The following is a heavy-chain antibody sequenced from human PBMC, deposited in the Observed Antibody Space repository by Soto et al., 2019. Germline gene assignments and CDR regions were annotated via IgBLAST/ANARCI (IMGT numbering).Heavy chain of an antibody. CDR1: GYSFTSYW. CDR3: ARTSVVPAAPSYYYYGMAV. V-gene: IGHV5-10-1*01. D-gene: IGHD2-2*01. Sequence: PGESLKISCKGSGYSFTSYWISWVRQMPGKGLEWMGRIDPSDSYTNYSPSFQGHVTISADKSISTAYLQWSSLKASDTAMYYCARTSVVPAAPSYYYYGMAVWGQGTTATVSS. J-gene: IGHJ6*02. CDR2: IDPSDSYT.